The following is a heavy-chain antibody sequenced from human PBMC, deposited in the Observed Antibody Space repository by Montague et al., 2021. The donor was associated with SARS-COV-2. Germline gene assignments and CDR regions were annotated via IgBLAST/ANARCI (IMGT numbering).Heavy chain of an antibody. CDR1: GFTFRNHW. Sequence: SLRLSCAASGFTFRNHWMSWVRQAPGKGLEWVANINQDTNGKNYVDSVKGRFTISRDNAKNTLYLQMNSLRAEDTAVYFCARGYFPVGGSENWGSYGMDVWGQGTTVTVSS. D-gene: IGHD3-16*01. V-gene: IGHV3-7*01. J-gene: IGHJ6*02. CDR2: INQDTNGK. CDR3: ARGYFPVGGSENWGSYGMDV.